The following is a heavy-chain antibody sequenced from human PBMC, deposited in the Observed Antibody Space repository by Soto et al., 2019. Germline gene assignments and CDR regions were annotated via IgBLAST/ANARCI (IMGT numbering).Heavy chain of an antibody. D-gene: IGHD3-10*01. CDR3: ARDYYGSGSQYYYYGMDV. V-gene: IGHV1-18*01. Sequence: ASVKVSCKASGYTFTSYGISWVRQAPGQGLEWMGWISAYNGNTNYAQKLQGRVTMTTDTSTSTAYMELRSLRSDDTAVYYCARDYYGSGSQYYYYGMDVWGQGTKVTVSS. J-gene: IGHJ6*02. CDR1: GYTFTSYG. CDR2: ISAYNGNT.